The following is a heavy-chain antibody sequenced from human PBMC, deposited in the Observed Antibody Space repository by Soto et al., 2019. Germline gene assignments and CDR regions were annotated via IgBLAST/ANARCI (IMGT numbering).Heavy chain of an antibody. D-gene: IGHD3-10*01. CDR1: GFTFSNYG. V-gene: IGHV3-30*03. CDR2: LSYDGGNK. J-gene: IGHJ6*02. Sequence: PGGSLRLSCAASGFTFSNYGMHWVRQAPGKGLEWVAVLSYDGGNKYYADSVKGRFTISRDNSKNTLYLQMNSLRAEDTSVFYCARDYGCGELRLYYYAMDVWGQGTTVTV. CDR3: ARDYGCGELRLYYYAMDV.